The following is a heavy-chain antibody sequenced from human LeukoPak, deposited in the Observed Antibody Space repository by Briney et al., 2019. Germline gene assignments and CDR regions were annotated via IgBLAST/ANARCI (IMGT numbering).Heavy chain of an antibody. J-gene: IGHJ4*02. CDR1: GFTFSSYG. CDR3: AKDRYCYDSSGYYGPDY. V-gene: IGHV3-30*02. D-gene: IGHD3-22*01. CDR2: IRYDGSNK. Sequence: GGSLRLSCAASGFTFSSYGMHWVRQAPGKGLEWVAFIRYDGSNKYYADSVKGRFTISRDNSKNTLYLQMNSLRAEDTAVYYCAKDRYCYDSSGYYGPDYWGQGTLVTVSS.